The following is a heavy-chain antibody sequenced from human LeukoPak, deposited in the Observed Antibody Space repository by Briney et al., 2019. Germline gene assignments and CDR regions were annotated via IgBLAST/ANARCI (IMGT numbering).Heavy chain of an antibody. CDR3: ARVDPDSSSTLEVFDY. CDR2: IYYSGGT. Sequence: ASETLSLTCTVSGGSISSYYWSWIRQPPGKGLEWIGYIYYSGGTNYNPSLKSRVTISVDTSKNQFSLRLSSVTAADTAVYYCARVDPDSSSTLEVFDYWGQGTLVTVSS. V-gene: IGHV4-59*01. CDR1: GGSISSYY. J-gene: IGHJ4*02. D-gene: IGHD6-6*01.